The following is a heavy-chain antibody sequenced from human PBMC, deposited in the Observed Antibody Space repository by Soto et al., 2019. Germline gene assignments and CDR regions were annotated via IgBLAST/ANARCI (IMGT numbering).Heavy chain of an antibody. CDR3: ARSAMVRGVIKNWFDP. V-gene: IGHV1-8*01. D-gene: IGHD3-10*01. CDR2: MNPNSGNT. Sequence: QVQLVQSGAEVKKPGASVKVSCKASGYTFTSYDINWVRQATGQGLEWMGWMNPNSGNTGYAQKFQGRVTMTRNTSISTAYMELSSLRSEDTAVYYCARSAMVRGVIKNWFDPWGQGNLVTVSS. J-gene: IGHJ5*02. CDR1: GYTFTSYD.